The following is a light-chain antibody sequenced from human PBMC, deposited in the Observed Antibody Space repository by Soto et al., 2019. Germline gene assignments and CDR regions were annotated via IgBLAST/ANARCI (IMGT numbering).Light chain of an antibody. V-gene: IGKV3-20*01. CDR3: QQYASSPLT. CDR1: QNVGNNY. CDR2: GAS. J-gene: IGKJ4*01. Sequence: EIVLTQSPGTLSLSPGERATLSCRASQNVGNNYLAWYQQKPGQAPRLLIYGASNRATGIPDRFSGSGSGTAFTLTLSRLEPEDFAVYYCQQYASSPLTFGEGTKVEI.